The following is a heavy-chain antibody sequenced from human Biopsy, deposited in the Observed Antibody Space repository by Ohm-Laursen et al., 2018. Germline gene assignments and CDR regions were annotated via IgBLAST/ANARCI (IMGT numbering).Heavy chain of an antibody. CDR2: IFYRGST. CDR1: GGSISNNNYY. CDR3: ARDYDTSGYYYVS. Sequence: SDTLSLTCIVSGGSISNNNYYWGWIRQPPGKGLEWIGRIFYRGSTHYKPSLKSRVNISVDTSKNQFSEKLNSVTAADTAVYYCARDYDTSGYYYVSWGQGTLVTVSS. D-gene: IGHD3-22*01. V-gene: IGHV4-39*01. J-gene: IGHJ5*02.